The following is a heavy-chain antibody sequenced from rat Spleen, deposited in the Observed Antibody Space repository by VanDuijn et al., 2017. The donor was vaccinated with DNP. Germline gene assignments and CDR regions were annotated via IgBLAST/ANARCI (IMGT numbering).Heavy chain of an antibody. CDR3: ARRDGSYYFDY. V-gene: IGHV5S11*01. J-gene: IGHJ2*01. D-gene: IGHD1-3*01. Sequence: EVQLVESGGGLVQPRRSLKLSCAASGFTFSNYYMAWVRQAPTKGLDWVASITTGGGYTYYRDSVKGRFTISRDNAKSTLYLQMDSLRSEETATYYCARRDGSYYFDYWGQGVMVTVSS. CDR2: ITTGGGYT. CDR1: GFTFSNYY.